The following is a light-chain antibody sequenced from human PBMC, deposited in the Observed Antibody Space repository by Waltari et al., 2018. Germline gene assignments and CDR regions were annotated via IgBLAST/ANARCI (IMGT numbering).Light chain of an antibody. Sequence: ELMLTQSPGTMSLSPGERATLSCRSSQSIGQDLVCYQQKPGQAPKLLMYETARRATGGPARFSGSGSGTDFSLTISGLEPEDFAVYYCQNHERLPAKFGQGTKVEI. CDR1: QSIGQD. CDR3: QNHERLPAK. V-gene: IGKV3-20*01. CDR2: ETA. J-gene: IGKJ1*01.